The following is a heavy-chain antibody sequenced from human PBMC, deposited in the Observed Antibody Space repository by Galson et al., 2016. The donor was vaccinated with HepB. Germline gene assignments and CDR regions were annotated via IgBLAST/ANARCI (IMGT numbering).Heavy chain of an antibody. CDR2: ISGGSSTI. J-gene: IGHJ4*02. CDR3: AKIPGGHWEFDY. V-gene: IGHV3-48*01. D-gene: IGHD7-27*01. Sequence: SLRLSCAASGFTFSSSAMNWVRQAPGKGLEWLSHISGGSSTIYYADSVKGRFTVSRDNARNSLYLQMSSLRAEDTAIYYCAKIPGGHWEFDYWGQGTLVTVSS. CDR1: GFTFSSSA.